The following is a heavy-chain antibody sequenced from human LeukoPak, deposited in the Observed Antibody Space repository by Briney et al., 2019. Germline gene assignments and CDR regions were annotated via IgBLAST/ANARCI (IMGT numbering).Heavy chain of an antibody. J-gene: IGHJ3*02. Sequence: TGGSLRLSCAASGFTFDDYAMHWVRQAPGKGLEWVSGISRNSGSIGYADSVKGRFTISRDNAKNSLYLQMNSLRAEDTALYYCAKGRDGCNPRAFDIWGQGTMVTVSS. CDR3: AKGRDGCNPRAFDI. CDR2: ISRNSGSI. D-gene: IGHD5-24*01. V-gene: IGHV3-9*01. CDR1: GFTFDDYA.